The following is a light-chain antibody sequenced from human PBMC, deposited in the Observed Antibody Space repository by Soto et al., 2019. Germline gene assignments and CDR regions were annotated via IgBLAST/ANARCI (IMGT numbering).Light chain of an antibody. V-gene: IGKV1-39*01. Sequence: DIQMTQSPSSLSASVGDRVTITCRASQSISGHLNWYQHKPGKAPELLIYAPSTLHIGVPSRFSGSGSGTDFSLTISSLQPEDFATYYCQQSYSSPRFTFGPGTKVDIK. J-gene: IGKJ3*01. CDR3: QQSYSSPRFT. CDR1: QSISGH. CDR2: APS.